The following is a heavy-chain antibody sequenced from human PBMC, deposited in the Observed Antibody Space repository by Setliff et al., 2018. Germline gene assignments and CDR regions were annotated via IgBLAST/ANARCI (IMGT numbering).Heavy chain of an antibody. Sequence: PSETLSLTCTVPGGSISSISYYWGWIRQPPGKGLEWIGTVYDSGTTYYNPSLKSRVTIFVDTSKNQFSLNLNAVTAADTGVYYCASCRYQVPYDYWGQGILVTVSS. CDR3: ASCRYQVPYDY. D-gene: IGHD2-2*01. CDR1: GGSISSISYY. CDR2: VYDSGTT. V-gene: IGHV4-39*01. J-gene: IGHJ4*02.